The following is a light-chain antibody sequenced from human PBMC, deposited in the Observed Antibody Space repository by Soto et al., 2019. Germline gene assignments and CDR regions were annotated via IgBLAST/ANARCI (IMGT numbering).Light chain of an antibody. CDR2: DAS. CDR1: RGIRND. CDR3: QQYDILPIT. Sequence: DIQMTQSPSSLSASVGDRVSITCRASRGIRNDLGWYQQKPGKAPNLLIYDASNLEIGVPSRFSGSGSGTHFTFTISSLQTEDIGTYYCQQYDILPITFGRGTRLEIK. J-gene: IGKJ5*01. V-gene: IGKV1-33*01.